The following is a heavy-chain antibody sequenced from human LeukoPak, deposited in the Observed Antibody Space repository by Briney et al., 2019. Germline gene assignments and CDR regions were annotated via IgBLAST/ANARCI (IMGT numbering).Heavy chain of an antibody. J-gene: IGHJ4*02. V-gene: IGHV3-23*01. Sequence: GGSLRLSCAASGFTFSSYAMSWVRQAPGKGLEWVSAISGSGGSTYYADSVKGRFTISRDNSKNTLYLQMNSLRAEDTAEYYCAKAGYSSSHFDYWGQGTLVTVSS. CDR1: GFTFSSYA. CDR3: AKAGYSSSHFDY. CDR2: ISGSGGST. D-gene: IGHD6-13*01.